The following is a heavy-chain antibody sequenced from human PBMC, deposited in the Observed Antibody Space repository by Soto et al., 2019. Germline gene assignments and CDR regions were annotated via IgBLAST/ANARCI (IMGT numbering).Heavy chain of an antibody. V-gene: IGHV1-69*01. CDR2: IIPISGTA. J-gene: IGHJ6*02. CDR3: ARSQGSSTSLEIYYYYYYGMEV. Sequence: QVQLVQSGADVKKPGSSVKVSCKASGGTFSSYAISWVRQAPGQGLEWMGGIIPISGTANYAQKFQGRVTITADESTSTAYMELSSLRSEDTAVYYCARSQGSSTSLEIYYYYYYGMEVWGQGTTVTVSS. D-gene: IGHD2-2*01. CDR1: GGTFSSYA.